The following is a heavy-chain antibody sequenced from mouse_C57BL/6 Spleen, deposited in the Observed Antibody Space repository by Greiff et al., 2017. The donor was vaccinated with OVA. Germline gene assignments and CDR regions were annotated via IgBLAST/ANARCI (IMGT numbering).Heavy chain of an antibody. CDR3: ARSGYYGSSHY. Sequence: VQLQQSGAELVMPGASVKLSCKASGYTFTSYWMHWVKQRPGQGLEWIGEIDPSDSYTNYNQKFKGKSTLTVDKSSSTAYMQLSSLTSEDSAVYYCARSGYYGSSHYWGQGTTLTVSS. J-gene: IGHJ2*01. D-gene: IGHD1-1*01. CDR2: IDPSDSYT. V-gene: IGHV1-69*01. CDR1: GYTFTSYW.